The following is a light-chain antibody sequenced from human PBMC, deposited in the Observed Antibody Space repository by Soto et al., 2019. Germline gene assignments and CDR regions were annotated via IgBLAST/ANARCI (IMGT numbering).Light chain of an antibody. Sequence: EIVLTQSPGTLSLSPGERATLSCRASQSVSSYSSAWYQKKPGQAPRLLIYGASSRAAGIPDRFSGSGSGTDFTLTISGLEPEDFAVYYCQQYGSSLTWTFGQGTKVEIQ. CDR2: GAS. CDR3: QQYGSSLTWT. CDR1: QSVSSYS. J-gene: IGKJ1*01. V-gene: IGKV3-20*01.